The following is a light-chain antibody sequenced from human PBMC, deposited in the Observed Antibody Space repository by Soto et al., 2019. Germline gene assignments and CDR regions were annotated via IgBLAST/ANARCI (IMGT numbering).Light chain of an antibody. CDR2: GAS. CDR3: QQYGGSPPNT. J-gene: IGKJ4*01. V-gene: IGKV3-20*01. Sequence: EIVLTQSPGTLSLSPGERATLSCRASQSVDSNYLAWYQQKPGQAPRLLIYGASRRATGIPDRFSGSGSGTDFTLTISRLEPEDFALYYCQQYGGSPPNTFGGGTKVEIK. CDR1: QSVDSNY.